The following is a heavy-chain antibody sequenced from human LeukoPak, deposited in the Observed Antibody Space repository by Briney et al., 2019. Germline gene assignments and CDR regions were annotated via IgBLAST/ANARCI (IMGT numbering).Heavy chain of an antibody. Sequence: GGSLRLSCTASGFTFSSYSMNWVRQAPGKGLEWVSAISDSGGSTYYADSVKGRFTISRDNAKNSLYLQMNSLKTEDTAIYYCTTGLQYPPFDPWGEGTLVIVSS. J-gene: IGHJ5*02. D-gene: IGHD3-16*01. CDR1: GFTFSSYS. CDR3: TTGLQYPPFDP. V-gene: IGHV3-21*03. CDR2: ISDSGGST.